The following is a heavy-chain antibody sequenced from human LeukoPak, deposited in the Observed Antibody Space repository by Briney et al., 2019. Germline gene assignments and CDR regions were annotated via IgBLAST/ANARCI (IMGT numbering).Heavy chain of an antibody. Sequence: SQTLSLTCAISGHSVPSNSAAWNWITQSPSRGLEWLGRTYYRSKWYNDYAVSVKSRITINTDTSKDQFSLQLNSVTPEDTAVYYCARDLSAVVVRGVYYYYYGMDVWGQGTTVTVSS. V-gene: IGHV6-1*01. CDR3: ARDLSAVVVRGVYYYYYGMDV. J-gene: IGHJ6*02. D-gene: IGHD3-10*01. CDR2: TYYRSKWYN. CDR1: GHSVPSNSAA.